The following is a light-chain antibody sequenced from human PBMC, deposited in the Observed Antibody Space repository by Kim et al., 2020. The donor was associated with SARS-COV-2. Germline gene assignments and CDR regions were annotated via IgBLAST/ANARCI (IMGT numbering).Light chain of an antibody. J-gene: IGLJ2*01. CDR1: SSDVGGYDY. CDR3: SSYTSSDTLV. V-gene: IGLV2-14*03. Sequence: GQSITISCTGTSSDVGGYDYVSWFQQHPGKAPKLVIFDVTDRPSGVSNRFSGSKSGNTASLTTSGLQAEDEADYYCSSYTSSDTLVFGGGTQLTVL. CDR2: DVT.